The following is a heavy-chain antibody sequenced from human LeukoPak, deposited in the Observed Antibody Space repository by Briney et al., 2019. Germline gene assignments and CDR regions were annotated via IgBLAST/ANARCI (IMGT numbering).Heavy chain of an antibody. J-gene: IGHJ6*03. CDR1: GGSISSGGYY. Sequence: SETLSLTCTVSGGSISSGGYYWSWIRQHPGKGLEWIGYIYYSGSTYYNPSLKSRVTISVDTSKNQFSLKLSSVTAADTAVYYCATSGANFDWLLGDYYYMDVWGKGTTVTVS. CDR2: IYYSGST. D-gene: IGHD3-9*01. V-gene: IGHV4-31*03. CDR3: ATSGANFDWLLGDYYYMDV.